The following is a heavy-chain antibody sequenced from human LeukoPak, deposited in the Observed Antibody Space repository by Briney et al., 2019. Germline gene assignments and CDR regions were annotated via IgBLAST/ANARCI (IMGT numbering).Heavy chain of an antibody. D-gene: IGHD6-19*01. V-gene: IGHV3-23*01. CDR3: AKAVASGRSFDY. CDR2: ISGNGTYI. CDR1: GFTFTTYA. Sequence: PGGSLRLSCAASGFTFTTYAMSWVRQAPGRGLEWVSAISGNGTYIYYADSVRGRFTVSRDNSKNTLYLQMNSLRGEDTAVYYCAKAVASGRSFDYWAEGDPVTVSS. J-gene: IGHJ4*02.